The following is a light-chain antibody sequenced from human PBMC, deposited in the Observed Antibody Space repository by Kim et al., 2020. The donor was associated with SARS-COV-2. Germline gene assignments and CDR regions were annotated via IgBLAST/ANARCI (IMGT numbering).Light chain of an antibody. J-gene: IGKJ4*01. CDR2: KAS. CDR1: QSISSW. CDR3: QQYNSYSLLT. Sequence: ASVGDRVTITGRASQSISSWLAWYQQKPGKAPKLLIYKASSLESGVPSRFSGSGSGTEFPLTISSLQPDDFATYYCQQYNSYSLLTFGGGTKLEI. V-gene: IGKV1-5*03.